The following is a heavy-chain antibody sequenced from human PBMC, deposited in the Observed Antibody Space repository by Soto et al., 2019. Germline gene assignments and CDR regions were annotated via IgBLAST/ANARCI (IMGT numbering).Heavy chain of an antibody. J-gene: IGHJ5*02. D-gene: IGHD3-22*01. Sequence: QLQLQESGPGLVKPSETLSLTCTVSGGSISSSSYYWGWIRQPPGKGREWVGGIYYSGSTYYNPSLKSRVTISVDTSKNQFSLKLSSVTDADTAVYYCARPKTYYYDSSGRGWFAPWGQGTLVTVSS. V-gene: IGHV4-39*01. CDR2: IYYSGST. CDR1: GGSISSSSYY. CDR3: ARPKTYYYDSSGRGWFAP.